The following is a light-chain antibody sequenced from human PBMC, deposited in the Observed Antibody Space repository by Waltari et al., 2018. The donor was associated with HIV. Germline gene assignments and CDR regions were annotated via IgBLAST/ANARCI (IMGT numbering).Light chain of an antibody. CDR2: DNT. CDR3: QSYDKSLSGWV. J-gene: IGLJ3*02. CDR1: SSNIGAGYD. V-gene: IGLV1-40*01. Sequence: QSVVTQPPSVSGAPGQTVAISCTGSSSNIGAGYDVHWYQHFPGAPPKVLIYDNTNRPSGVPDRFSGSKSGSAASLVIAGLQADDEAEYYCQSYDKSLSGWVFGGGTKVTVL.